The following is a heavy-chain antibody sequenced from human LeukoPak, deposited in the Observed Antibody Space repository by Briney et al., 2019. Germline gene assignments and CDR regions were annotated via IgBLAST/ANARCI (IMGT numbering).Heavy chain of an antibody. V-gene: IGHV3-11*01. J-gene: IGHJ4*02. Sequence: GGSLRLSCAASGFTFRDFYMTWTRQAPGKGLEWVAYIGPSGTIMNYAHAVKGRFTVSRDNAENSLYLHMNSLRAEDTAVYYCTRDPRLCDYWGQGTLVTVSS. CDR1: GFTFRDFY. CDR3: TRDPRLCDY. CDR2: IGPSGTIM.